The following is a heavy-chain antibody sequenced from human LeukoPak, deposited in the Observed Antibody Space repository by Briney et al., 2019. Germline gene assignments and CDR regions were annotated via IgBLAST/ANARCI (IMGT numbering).Heavy chain of an antibody. CDR3: AKDRRDGYNSIDY. V-gene: IGHV1-46*01. Sequence: ASVKVSCKASVYTFTNYYIHWVRQAPGQGLEWMGIVNPSGGTTNYAQKCQGRVTMTKDMSTSTVYMEVSSLRSEDTAVYYCAKDRRDGYNSIDYWGQGTLVIVSS. CDR1: VYTFTNYY. J-gene: IGHJ4*02. D-gene: IGHD5-24*01. CDR2: VNPSGGTT.